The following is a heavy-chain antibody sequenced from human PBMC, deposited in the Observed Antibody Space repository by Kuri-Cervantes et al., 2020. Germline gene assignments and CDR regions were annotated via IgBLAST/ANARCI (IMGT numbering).Heavy chain of an antibody. CDR2: VYYSWST. CDR3: ARVGALDTFDI. CDR1: GWSFSGYY. J-gene: IGHJ3*02. V-gene: IGHV4-30-4*08. Sequence: SCAVYGWSFSGYYWSWIRQPPGKGLEWIGYVYYSWSTYYNPSLKIRVTISVDTSKNQLFVKLSSVTAADTAVYYCARVGALDTFDIWGQGTMVTVSS. D-gene: IGHD3-10*01.